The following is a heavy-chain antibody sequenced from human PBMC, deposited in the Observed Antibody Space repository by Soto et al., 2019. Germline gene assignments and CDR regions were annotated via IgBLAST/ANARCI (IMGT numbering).Heavy chain of an antibody. CDR3: ARPMRSSSPYYYYYGMDV. J-gene: IGHJ6*02. CDR1: GYSFTSYW. CDR2: IDPSDSYT. V-gene: IGHV5-10-1*01. Sequence: SLKISCKGSGYSFTSYWISWVRQMPGKGLEWMGRIDPSDSYTNYSPSFQGHVTISADKSISTAYLQWSSLKASDTAMYYCARPMRSSSPYYYYYGMDVWGQGTTVTVSS. D-gene: IGHD6-6*01.